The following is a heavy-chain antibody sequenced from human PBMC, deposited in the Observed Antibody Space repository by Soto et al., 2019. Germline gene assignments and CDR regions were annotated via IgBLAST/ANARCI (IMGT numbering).Heavy chain of an antibody. D-gene: IGHD3-22*01. Sequence: ASVKVSCKSSGGTFNSYAISWVRQAPGQGLEWMGWISAYNGNTNYAQKLQGRVTMTTDTSTSTAYMELRSLRSDDTAVYYCARDRYYYDSSGYYPYNWFDPWGQGTLVTVSS. V-gene: IGHV1-18*01. J-gene: IGHJ5*02. CDR2: ISAYNGNT. CDR3: ARDRYYYDSSGYYPYNWFDP. CDR1: GGTFNSYA.